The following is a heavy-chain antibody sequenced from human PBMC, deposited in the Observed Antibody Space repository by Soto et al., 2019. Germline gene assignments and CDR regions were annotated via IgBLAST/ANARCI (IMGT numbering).Heavy chain of an antibody. D-gene: IGHD5-12*01. CDR3: AKGKETGYRGALDS. J-gene: IGHJ4*02. CDR1: GFTFTSSA. V-gene: IGHV1-58*01. Sequence: SVKVSCKASGFTFTSSAVQWVRQARGQRLEWIGWIVVGSGNTNYAQKFQERVTITRDMSTSTAYMELSSLRSADTAVYYCAKGKETGYRGALDSWGQGAPVTVSS. CDR2: IVVGSGNT.